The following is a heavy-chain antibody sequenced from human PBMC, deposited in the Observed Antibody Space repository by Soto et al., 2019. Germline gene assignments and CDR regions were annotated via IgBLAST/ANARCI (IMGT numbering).Heavy chain of an antibody. CDR1: GYTFINYD. D-gene: IGHD3-10*01. V-gene: IGHV1-8*01. CDR3: ARGDGSYYGSGSYFDS. Sequence: QVQLVQSGAEVKKPGASVKVSCKASGYTFINYDINWVRPATGQGLEWIGWMNPNSGDTGYAQKFQGRVTMTRDTSISTAYMELSSLRSDDTAVYYCARGDGSYYGSGSYFDSWGQGTLVTVSS. CDR2: MNPNSGDT. J-gene: IGHJ5*01.